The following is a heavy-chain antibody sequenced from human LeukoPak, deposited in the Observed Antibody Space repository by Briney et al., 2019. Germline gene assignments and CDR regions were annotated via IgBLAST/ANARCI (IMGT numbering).Heavy chain of an antibody. Sequence: SETLSLTCTVSGYSISSGFYWGWIRQPPGQGLEWIGSIYHSGSTHYNSSLKSRVTISVDTSKNQLSLKLSSVTAADTAIYYCARGVGLTQGGAFDYWGQGTLVTVSS. CDR1: GYSISSGFY. CDR2: IYHSGST. V-gene: IGHV4-38-2*02. J-gene: IGHJ4*02. CDR3: ARGVGLTQGGAFDY. D-gene: IGHD3-16*01.